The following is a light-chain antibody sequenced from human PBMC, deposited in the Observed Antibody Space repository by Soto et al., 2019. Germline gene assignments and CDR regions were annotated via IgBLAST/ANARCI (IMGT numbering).Light chain of an antibody. J-gene: IGLJ3*02. V-gene: IGLV2-11*01. CDR1: SSDVGGHNL. CDR3: CSYAGSSLWV. CDR2: DVS. Sequence: QSALTQPRSVSGSPGQSVTISCTGTSSDVGGHNLVSWYQQHPGKAPKLVIYDVSKWPSGVPDRFFGSKSGNTASLTISGLQAEDEADYYCCSYAGSSLWVFGGGTKGHRP.